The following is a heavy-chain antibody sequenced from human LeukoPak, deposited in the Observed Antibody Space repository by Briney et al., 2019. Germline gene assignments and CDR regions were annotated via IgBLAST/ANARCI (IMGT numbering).Heavy chain of an antibody. V-gene: IGHV1-69*05. D-gene: IGHD3-22*01. CDR1: GGTFSIYA. CDR2: IVPIFGTA. J-gene: IGHJ4*02. Sequence: SVKVSCKASGGTFSIYAISWVRQAPGQGLELMGGIVPIFGTANYAQKFQGRVTITTDESTSTAYMELSRLRSEDTAVYYCARWVYDSSGYPDYWGQGTLVTVSS. CDR3: ARWVYDSSGYPDY.